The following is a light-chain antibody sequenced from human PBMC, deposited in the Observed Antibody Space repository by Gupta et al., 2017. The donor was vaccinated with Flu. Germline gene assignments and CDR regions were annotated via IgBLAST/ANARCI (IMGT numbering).Light chain of an antibody. J-gene: IGKJ1*01. CDR1: Y. Sequence: YLNWYQHEPGKAPQLIIYTASNLQSGVPSRFSGSGSGTDFTLTISSLQHEDFATYYCQESSSSSGTFGQGTKGEIK. V-gene: IGKV1-39*01. CDR2: TAS. CDR3: QESSSSSGT.